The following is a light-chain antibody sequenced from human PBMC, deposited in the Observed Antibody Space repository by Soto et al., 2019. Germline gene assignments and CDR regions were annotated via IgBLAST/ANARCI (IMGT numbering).Light chain of an antibody. CDR3: QHYNSYSEA. V-gene: IGKV1-5*03. Sequence: IRMTQSPSTLSGSVGDRVTITCRASQTISSWLAWYQQKPGKAPKLLIYKASTLKSGVPSRFSGSGSGTEFTLTISSLQPDDFATYYCQHYNSYSEAFGQGTKVELK. J-gene: IGKJ1*01. CDR2: KAS. CDR1: QTISSW.